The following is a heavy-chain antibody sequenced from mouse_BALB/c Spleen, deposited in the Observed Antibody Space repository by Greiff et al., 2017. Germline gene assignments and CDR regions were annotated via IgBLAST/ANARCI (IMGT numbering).Heavy chain of an antibody. V-gene: IGHV5-9-4*01. CDR2: ISSGGSYT. CDR1: GFTFSSYA. Sequence: EVKLVESGGGLVKPGGSLKLSCAASGFTFSSYAMSWVRQSPEKRLEWVAEISSGGSYTYYPDTVTGRFTISRDNAKNTLYLEMSSLRSEDTGMYYCARRGNYSYYYAMDYWGQGTSVTVSS. J-gene: IGHJ4*01. D-gene: IGHD2-1*01. CDR3: ARRGNYSYYYAMDY.